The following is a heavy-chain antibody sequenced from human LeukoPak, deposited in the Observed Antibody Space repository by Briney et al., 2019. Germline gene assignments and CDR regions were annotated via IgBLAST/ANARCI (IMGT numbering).Heavy chain of an antibody. CDR3: ARVKVGATMQDSAFDI. V-gene: IGHV1-69*04. D-gene: IGHD1-26*01. CDR2: IIPILGIA. Sequence: GASVKVSCKASGGTFSSYAISWVRQAPGQGLEWMGRIIPILGIANYAQKFQGRVTITADKSTSTAYMELSSLRSEDTAVYYCARVKVGATMQDSAFDIWGQGTMVTVSS. J-gene: IGHJ3*02. CDR1: GGTFSSYA.